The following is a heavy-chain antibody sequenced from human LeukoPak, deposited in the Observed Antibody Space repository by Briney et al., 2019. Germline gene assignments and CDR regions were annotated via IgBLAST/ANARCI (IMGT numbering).Heavy chain of an antibody. CDR3: ARGLGLAVGN. CDR1: GGSFSGYY. Sequence: SETLSLTCAVYGGSFSGYYWSWSRQPPGKGQELIGEINHSGSTNSNPSLKSRVTITVDTSKNQCSLKLSSVIAADTAGYYCARGLGLAVGNWGQGPLVTVS. J-gene: IGHJ4*02. D-gene: IGHD6-19*01. CDR2: INHSGST. V-gene: IGHV4-34*01.